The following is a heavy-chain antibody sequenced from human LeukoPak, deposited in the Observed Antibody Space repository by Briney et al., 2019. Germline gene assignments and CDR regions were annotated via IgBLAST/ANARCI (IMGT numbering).Heavy chain of an antibody. CDR1: GFTFSSYG. D-gene: IGHD5-12*01. CDR2: IRYDGSNK. V-gene: IGHV3-30*02. Sequence: GGSLRLSCAASGFTFSSYGMHWVRQAPGKGLEWVAFIRYDGSNKYYADSVKGRFTTSRDNSKNTLYLQMNSLRAEDTAVYYCANGGGIVATYWGQGTLVTVSS. CDR3: ANGGGIVATY. J-gene: IGHJ4*02.